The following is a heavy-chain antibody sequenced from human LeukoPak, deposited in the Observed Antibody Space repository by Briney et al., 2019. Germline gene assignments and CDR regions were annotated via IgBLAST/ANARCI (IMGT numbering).Heavy chain of an antibody. CDR3: ARGYGLGTLYYYYMDV. J-gene: IGHJ6*03. D-gene: IGHD3-10*01. Sequence: SETLSLTCAVYGGSFSGYYWSWIRQPPGKGLEWIGEINHSGSTNYNPSLKSRVTISVDTSKSQFSLKLSSVTAADTAVYYCARGYGLGTLYYYYMDVWGKGTTVTVSS. CDR1: GGSFSGYY. V-gene: IGHV4-34*01. CDR2: INHSGST.